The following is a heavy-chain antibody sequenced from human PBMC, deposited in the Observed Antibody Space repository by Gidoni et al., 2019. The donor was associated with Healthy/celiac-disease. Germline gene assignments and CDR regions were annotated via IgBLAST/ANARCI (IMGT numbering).Heavy chain of an antibody. D-gene: IGHD2-15*01. CDR3: ARGGSGGY. Sequence: QVQLQQWGAGLFKAWETLSLPCAVYGGSFRGYYWSWIRQPPGTVLEWIGEINHSGSTNYNPSLKSRATISVDTSKNQFSLKLGSVTAADTAVYYCARGGSGGYWGQGTLVTVSS. J-gene: IGHJ4*02. V-gene: IGHV4-34*01. CDR1: GGSFRGYY. CDR2: INHSGST.